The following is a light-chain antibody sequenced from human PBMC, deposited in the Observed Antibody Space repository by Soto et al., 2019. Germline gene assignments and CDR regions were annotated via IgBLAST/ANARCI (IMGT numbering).Light chain of an antibody. J-gene: IGLJ2*01. V-gene: IGLV2-14*01. CDR1: SSDVGGYNY. Sequence: QSVLTQPASVSGSPGQSITISCTGTSSDVGGYNYVSWYQQHPGKAPKLMIYDVSNRPSGVSNRFSGSKSGNTASLTISGFQAEDEADYYCSSYTSSSTLVVFGGGPKLTVL. CDR2: DVS. CDR3: SSYTSSSTLVV.